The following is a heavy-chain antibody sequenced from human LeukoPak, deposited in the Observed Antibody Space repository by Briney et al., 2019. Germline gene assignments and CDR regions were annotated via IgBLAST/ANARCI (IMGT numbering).Heavy chain of an antibody. CDR2: IRTSGET. V-gene: IGHV3-23*01. J-gene: IGHJ5*02. D-gene: IGHD3-3*01. CDR3: ATLSYDVWTGINWFDP. CDR1: GFIFSSYA. Sequence: GGSLRLSCAASGFIFSSYAISWVRQAPGTGLEWVSGIRTSGETFYADSVKGRFTISRDISKSTVYLQMSSLRAEDSAIYYCATLSYDVWTGINWFDPWGQGTLVTVSS.